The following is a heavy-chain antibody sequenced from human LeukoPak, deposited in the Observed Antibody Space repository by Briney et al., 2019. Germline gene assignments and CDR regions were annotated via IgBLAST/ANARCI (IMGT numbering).Heavy chain of an antibody. Sequence: SETLSLTCTVSDYSISSAYYWSWIRPPPGKGLEWIGYVHYGGSTNYNPSLKSRVTILVDTSKNQFSLKLSSVTAADTAVYYCARVEEGYGSGRRENYYYYYMDVWGKGTTVTISS. CDR3: ARVEEGYGSGRRENYYYYYMDV. CDR1: DYSISSAYY. D-gene: IGHD3-10*01. J-gene: IGHJ6*03. CDR2: VHYGGST. V-gene: IGHV4-61*01.